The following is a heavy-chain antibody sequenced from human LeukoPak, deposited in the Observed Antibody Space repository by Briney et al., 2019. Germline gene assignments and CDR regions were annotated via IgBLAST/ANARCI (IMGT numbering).Heavy chain of an antibody. J-gene: IGHJ6*03. D-gene: IGHD2-2*01. Sequence: PSETLSLTCAVYGGSFSGYYWSWIRQPPGKGLGWIGEINHSGSTNYNPSLKSRVTISVDTSKNQFSLKLSSVTAADTAVYYCATDDIVVVPAARGRPYYYYYMDVWGKGTTVTISS. CDR3: ATDDIVVVPAARGRPYYYYYMDV. V-gene: IGHV4-34*01. CDR2: INHSGST. CDR1: GGSFSGYY.